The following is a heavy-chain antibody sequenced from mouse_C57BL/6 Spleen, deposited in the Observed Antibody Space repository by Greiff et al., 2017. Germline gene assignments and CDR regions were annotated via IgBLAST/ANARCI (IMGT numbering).Heavy chain of an antibody. J-gene: IGHJ4*01. CDR1: GYTFTSYW. Sequence: VQLQQPGAELVRPGTSVKLSCKASGYTFTSYWMHWVKQRPGQGLEWIGVIDPSDSYTNYNQKFKGKATLTVDTSSSTAYMQLSSLTSEDSAVYYCARKGYDGYSYYARDYGGQGTSVTVSS. CDR2: IDPSDSYT. V-gene: IGHV1-59*01. D-gene: IGHD2-3*01. CDR3: ARKGYDGYSYYARDY.